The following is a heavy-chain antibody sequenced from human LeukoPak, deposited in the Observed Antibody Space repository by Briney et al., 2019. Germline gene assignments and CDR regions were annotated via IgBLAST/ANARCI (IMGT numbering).Heavy chain of an antibody. D-gene: IGHD3-10*01. J-gene: IGHJ6*02. CDR2: IFPSGRT. CDR1: RGSISSYY. CDR3: ARDPGSLGSGMDV. Sequence: SETLSLTWTVFRGSISSYYWDWIRQPAGKGLEWIGRIFPSGRTNYNPSLKSRVTMSVDTSKNQFSLKLSSVTAADAAMYYCARDPGSLGSGMDVWGQGTTVTVSS. V-gene: IGHV4-4*07.